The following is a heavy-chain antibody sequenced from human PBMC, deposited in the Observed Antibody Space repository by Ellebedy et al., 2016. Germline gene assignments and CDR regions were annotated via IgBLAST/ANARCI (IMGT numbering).Heavy chain of an antibody. Sequence: GGSLRLSCAASGFTFSSSWMSWVRQAPGKGLEWVANIKQDGSEKYYVDSVKGRFTISRDNAKNSLYLQMNSLRAEDTAVYYCAREGGSYKTVDYWGQGTLVTVSS. CDR2: IKQDGSEK. D-gene: IGHD1-26*01. CDR1: GFTFSSSW. CDR3: AREGGSYKTVDY. J-gene: IGHJ4*02. V-gene: IGHV3-7*01.